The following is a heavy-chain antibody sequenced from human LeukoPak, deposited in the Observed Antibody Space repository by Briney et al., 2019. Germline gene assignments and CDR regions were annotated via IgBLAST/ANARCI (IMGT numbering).Heavy chain of an antibody. CDR1: GDSISSSSYC. D-gene: IGHD5-12*01. CDR2: IYNSANT. V-gene: IGHV4-39*01. CDR3: ARHSRSAYTGYENAFDI. J-gene: IGHJ3*02. Sequence: SETLSLTCTISGDSISSSSYCWDWIRQPPGKGLEWIGNIYNSANTHYNPSLKTRITMSVDTSKNQFSLKLNSVTAADTGIYYCARHSRSAYTGYENAFDIWGQGTMVTVSS.